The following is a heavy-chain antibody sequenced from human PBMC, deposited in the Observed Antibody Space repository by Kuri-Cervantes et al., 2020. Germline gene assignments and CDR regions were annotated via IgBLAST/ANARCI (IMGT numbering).Heavy chain of an antibody. CDR1: GGSFSGYY. CDR2: IYYSGST. D-gene: IGHD1-1*01. CDR3: ATRAYPDYYMDV. J-gene: IGHJ6*03. Sequence: GSLRLSCAVYGGSFSGYYWSWIRQPPGKGLEWIGYIYYSGSTNYNPSLKSRVTISVDTSKNQFSLKLSSVTAADTAVYYCATRAYPDYYMDVWGKGTTVTVSS. V-gene: IGHV4-59*01.